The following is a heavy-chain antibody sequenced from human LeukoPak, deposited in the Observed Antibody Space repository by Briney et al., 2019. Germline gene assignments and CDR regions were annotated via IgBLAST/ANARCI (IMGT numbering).Heavy chain of an antibody. J-gene: IGHJ3*02. V-gene: IGHV4-59*08. CDR2: IYYSGST. D-gene: IGHD3-22*01. CDR3: ARPDYDSSGFDDGFDI. CDR1: GGSISSYY. Sequence: SETLSLTCTVSGGSISSYYWSWTRQPPGKGLEWIGYIYYSGSTNYNPSLKSRVTISVDTSKNQFSLKLSSVTAADTAVYYCARPDYDSSGFDDGFDIWGQGTMVTVSS.